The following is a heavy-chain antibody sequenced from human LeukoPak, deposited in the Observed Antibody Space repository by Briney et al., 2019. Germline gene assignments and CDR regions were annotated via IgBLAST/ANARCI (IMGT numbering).Heavy chain of an antibody. V-gene: IGHV4-59*11. D-gene: IGHD3-3*01. CDR2: IYHSGST. CDR1: GGSMSGHY. CDR3: ARAYYDFWSSGY. J-gene: IGHJ4*02. Sequence: SETLSLTCTVSGGSMSGHYWSWIRQPPGKGLEWIGYIYHSGSTNYNPSLKSRVTISVDTSKNQFSLKLRSVTAADTAVYYCARAYYDFWSSGYWGQGTLVTVSS.